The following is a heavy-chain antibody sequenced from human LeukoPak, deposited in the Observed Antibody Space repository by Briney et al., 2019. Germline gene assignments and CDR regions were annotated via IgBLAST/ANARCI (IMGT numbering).Heavy chain of an antibody. J-gene: IGHJ4*02. V-gene: IGHV3-74*01. CDR2: INSDGSST. D-gene: IGHD3-16*01. CDR3: ARHFGYDYVWGSYDY. Sequence: PGGSLRLSCAASGFTFSSYWMHWVRQAPGKGLVWVSRINSDGSSTSYADSVKGRFTISRDNAKNTLYLQMNSLRAEDTAVYYCARHFGYDYVWGSYDYWGQGTLVTVSS. CDR1: GFTFSSYW.